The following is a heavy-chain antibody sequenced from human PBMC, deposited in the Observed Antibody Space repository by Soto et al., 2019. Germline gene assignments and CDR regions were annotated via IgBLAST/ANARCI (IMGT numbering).Heavy chain of an antibody. CDR1: GLSFSSYA. J-gene: IGHJ4*02. CDR3: AKDANILDWLPTPYYFDF. CDR2: ISRSGNST. D-gene: IGHD3-9*01. V-gene: IGHV3-23*01. Sequence: PGGSLRLSCAVSGLSFSSYAMTWVRQSPGKGLEWVSSISRSGNSTYSADSVRGRFTISRDNSKNTLYLQMNSLRAEDTAVYYCAKDANILDWLPTPYYFDFWGQGTLVTVSS.